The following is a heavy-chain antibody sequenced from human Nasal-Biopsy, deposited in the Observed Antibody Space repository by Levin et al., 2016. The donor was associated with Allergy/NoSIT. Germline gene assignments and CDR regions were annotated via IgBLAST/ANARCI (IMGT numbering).Heavy chain of an antibody. CDR2: ISYDGSNK. CDR1: GFTFSYYT. Sequence: GESLKISCTASGFTFSYYTMHWVRQAPGKGLDWVAVISYDGSNKDYADSVKGRFTISRDNSKNTLSVQMNSLRVEDTAVYFCVRDGLMGHGDSFTSYFDYWGQGTLVTVSS. CDR3: VRDGLMGHGDSFTSYFDY. V-gene: IGHV3-30*04. J-gene: IGHJ4*02. D-gene: IGHD2/OR15-2a*01.